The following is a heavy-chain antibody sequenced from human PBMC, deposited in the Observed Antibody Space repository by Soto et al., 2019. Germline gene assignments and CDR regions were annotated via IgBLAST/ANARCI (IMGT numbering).Heavy chain of an antibody. CDR1: GGSITSSSYY. D-gene: IGHD3-22*01. CDR2: IYYSGST. J-gene: IGHJ6*02. CDR3: ARRLSFDSSGFEGGGMDV. Sequence: SETLSLTCTVSGGSITSSSYYWGWIRQPPGKGLEWIGSIYYSGSTYYNPSLKSRVTISVDTSKNQFSLKLSSVPAADTAVYYCARRLSFDSSGFEGGGMDVWGQGTTVTVSS. V-gene: IGHV4-39*01.